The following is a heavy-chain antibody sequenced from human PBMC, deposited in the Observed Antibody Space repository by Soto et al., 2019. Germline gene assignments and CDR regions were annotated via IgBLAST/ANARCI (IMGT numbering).Heavy chain of an antibody. J-gene: IGHJ4*02. CDR2: IWYDGSNK. Sequence: PGGSLRLSCAASGFTFSSYGMHWVRQAPGKGLEWVAVIWYDGSNKYYADSVKGRFTISRDNSKNTLYLQMNSLRAEDTAVYYCASDGLDYDSEYYFDDWGQGTLVTVSS. V-gene: IGHV3-33*01. CDR3: ASDGLDYDSEYYFDD. D-gene: IGHD4-17*01. CDR1: GFTFSSYG.